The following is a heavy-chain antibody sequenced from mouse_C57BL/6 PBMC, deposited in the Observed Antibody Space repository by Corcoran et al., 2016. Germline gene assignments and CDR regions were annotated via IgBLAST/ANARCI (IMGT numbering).Heavy chain of an antibody. Sequence: QVQLQQSGAELVKPGASVKISCKASGSAFSSYWMNWVKQRPGKGLAWIGQIYPGDGDTNYNGKFKGKATLTADKSSSTAYMQLSSLTSEDSAVYFCARGYYGSSYVDFWRQGTTLTVSS. V-gene: IGHV1-80*01. D-gene: IGHD1-1*01. J-gene: IGHJ2*01. CDR2: IYPGDGDT. CDR3: ARGYYGSSYVDF. CDR1: GSAFSSYW.